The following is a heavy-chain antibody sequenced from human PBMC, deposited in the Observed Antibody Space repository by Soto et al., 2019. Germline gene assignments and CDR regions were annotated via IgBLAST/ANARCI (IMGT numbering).Heavy chain of an antibody. CDR2: IIPILGTA. Sequence: QVQLVQSGAEVKKPGSSVTVSCKASGGTFSSYTISWVRQAPGQGLEWMGGIIPILGTANYAQKFQGRVTITADESPSTAYMEWSSLRSEDTAVYYCARGNHRWLQLWYFDLWGRGTLVTVSS. CDR3: ARGNHRWLQLWYFDL. D-gene: IGHD5-12*01. CDR1: GGTFSSYT. V-gene: IGHV1-69*12. J-gene: IGHJ2*01.